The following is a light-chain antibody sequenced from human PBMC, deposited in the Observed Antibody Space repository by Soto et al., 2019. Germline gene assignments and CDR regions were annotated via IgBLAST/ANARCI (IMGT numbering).Light chain of an antibody. V-gene: IGLV6-57*03. Sequence: NFMLTQPHSVSESPGKTVTISCTRSSGSIASNYVQWYQQRPGSAPTTVIYEDNQRPSGVPDRFSGSIDSSSNSASLTISGLKSADEADYYCQSYDTSPHWVFGGGTKVTVL. CDR2: EDN. CDR1: SGSIASNY. J-gene: IGLJ3*02. CDR3: QSYDTSPHWV.